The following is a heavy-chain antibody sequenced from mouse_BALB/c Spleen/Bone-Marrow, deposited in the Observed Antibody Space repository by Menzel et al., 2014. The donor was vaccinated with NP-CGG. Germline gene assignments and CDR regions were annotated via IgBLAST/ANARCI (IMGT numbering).Heavy chain of an antibody. CDR1: GYTFTNYW. Sequence: QVQLQQSGAELVRPGTSVKISCKASGYTFTNYWLGWVKQRPGRGLEWIGGIYPGGGYTNYNEKFKGKATLTADTSSSTAYMQLSSLTSEDSAVYFCARRGTGVDYWGQGTTLTVSS. CDR3: ARRGTGVDY. J-gene: IGHJ2*01. V-gene: IGHV1-63*02. CDR2: IYPGGGYT. D-gene: IGHD4-1*01.